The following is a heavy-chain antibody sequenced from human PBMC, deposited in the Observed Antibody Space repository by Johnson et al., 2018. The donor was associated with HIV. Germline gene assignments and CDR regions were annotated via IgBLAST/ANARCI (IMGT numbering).Heavy chain of an antibody. Sequence: VQLVESGGGLVQPGGSLRLSCAASGFTFSSYAMSWVRQPPGKGLEWVSVIYSGGSTYYADSVKGRFTISRGNAKNSLHLQMNSLRAGDTAVYYCARGQQDMGAGAFDIWGQGTMVTVSS. J-gene: IGHJ3*02. CDR1: GFTFSSYA. CDR2: IYSGGST. V-gene: IGHV3-66*01. D-gene: IGHD3-16*01. CDR3: ARGQQDMGAGAFDI.